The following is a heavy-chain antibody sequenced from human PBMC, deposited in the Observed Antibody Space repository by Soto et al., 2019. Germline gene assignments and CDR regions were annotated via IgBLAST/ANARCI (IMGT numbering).Heavy chain of an antibody. CDR2: IYYSGST. Sequence: SETLSLICTVSGGSISSYYWSWIRQPPGKGLEWIGYIYYSGSTKYNPSLKSRVTISVDTSKNQFSLKLSSVTAADTAVYYCARHVGYYSQGEWFDPWGQGTLVTVSS. CDR1: GGSISSYY. CDR3: ARHVGYYSQGEWFDP. J-gene: IGHJ5*02. D-gene: IGHD2-15*01. V-gene: IGHV4-59*08.